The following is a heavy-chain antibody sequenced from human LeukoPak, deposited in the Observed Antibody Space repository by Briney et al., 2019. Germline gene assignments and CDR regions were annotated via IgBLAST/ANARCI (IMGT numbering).Heavy chain of an antibody. CDR2: IIPIFGTA. Sequence: ASVKVSCKASGGTFSSYAISWVRQAPGQGLEWMGMIIPIFGTANYAQKFQGRVTITTDESTSTAYIELSSLRSEDTAVYYCASSFSSGWYSSGGIDYWGQGTLVTVSS. V-gene: IGHV1-69*05. D-gene: IGHD6-19*01. J-gene: IGHJ4*02. CDR1: GGTFSSYA. CDR3: ASSFSSGWYSSGGIDY.